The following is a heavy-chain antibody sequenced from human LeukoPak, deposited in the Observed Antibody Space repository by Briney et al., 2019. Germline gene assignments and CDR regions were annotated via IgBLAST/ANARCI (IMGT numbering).Heavy chain of an antibody. Sequence: GGSLRLSCAASGFTFSSCAMSWVRQAPGKGLEWVSTIIDSGNSIYYADSAEGRFTISRDNSKNTLYLQMNSLRAGDTAVYYCAKDPIFSGSYGVFDDWGLGTLVTVSS. CDR3: AKDPIFSGSYGVFDD. CDR2: IIDSGNSI. D-gene: IGHD1-26*01. V-gene: IGHV3-23*01. CDR1: GFTFSSCA. J-gene: IGHJ4*02.